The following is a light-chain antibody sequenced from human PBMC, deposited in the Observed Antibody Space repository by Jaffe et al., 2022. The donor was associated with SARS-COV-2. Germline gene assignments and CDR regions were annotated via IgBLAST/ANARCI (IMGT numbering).Light chain of an antibody. V-gene: IGKV3-15*01. CDR3: QQYNNWPMYT. Sequence: EIVMTQSPATLSVSPGERATLSCRASQSVSSNSAWYQQKPGQAPRLLIYDASTRATGIPARFSGSGSGTEFTLTISSLQSEDFAVYYCQQYNNWPMYTFGQGTKLEIK. CDR1: QSVSSN. CDR2: DAS. J-gene: IGKJ2*01.